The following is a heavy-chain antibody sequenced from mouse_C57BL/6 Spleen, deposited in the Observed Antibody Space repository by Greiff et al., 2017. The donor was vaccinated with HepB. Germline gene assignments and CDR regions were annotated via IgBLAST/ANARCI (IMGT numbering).Heavy chain of an antibody. J-gene: IGHJ4*01. Sequence: EVKLVESGGGLVQPGGSLKLSCAASGFTFSDYYMYWVRQTPEKRLEWVAYISNGGGSTYYPDTVKGRFTISRDNAKNTLYLQMSRLKSEDTAMYYCARPYSNYDYAMDYWGQGTSVTVSS. V-gene: IGHV5-12*01. CDR2: ISNGGGST. CDR3: ARPYSNYDYAMDY. D-gene: IGHD2-5*01. CDR1: GFTFSDYY.